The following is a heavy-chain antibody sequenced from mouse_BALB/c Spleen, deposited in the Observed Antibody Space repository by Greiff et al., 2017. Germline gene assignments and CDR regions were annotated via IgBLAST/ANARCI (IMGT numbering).Heavy chain of an antibody. CDR2: ISYSGST. Sequence: EVQRVESGPGLVKPSQSLSLTCTVTGYSITSDYAWNWIRQFPGNKLEWMGYISYSGSTSYNPSLKSRISITRDTSKNQFFLQLNSVTTEDTATYYCARMGRVYFDYWGQGTTLTVSS. CDR1: GYSITSDYA. J-gene: IGHJ2*01. D-gene: IGHD4-1*01. CDR3: ARMGRVYFDY. V-gene: IGHV3-2*02.